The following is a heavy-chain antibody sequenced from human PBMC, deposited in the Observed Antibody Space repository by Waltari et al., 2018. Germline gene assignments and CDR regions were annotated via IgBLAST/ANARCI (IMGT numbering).Heavy chain of an antibody. D-gene: IGHD5-18*01. CDR1: GFTFSSYS. Sequence: EVQLVESGGGLIQPGGSLRLSCSASGFTFSSYSMNWVRQAPGKGLEWVSSISSSSSYIYYADSVKGRFTISRDNAKNSLYLQMNSLRAEDTAVYYCARGYLGYRPGGGGFDYWGQGTLVTVSS. J-gene: IGHJ4*02. V-gene: IGHV3-21*01. CDR3: ARGYLGYRPGGGGFDY. CDR2: ISSSSSYI.